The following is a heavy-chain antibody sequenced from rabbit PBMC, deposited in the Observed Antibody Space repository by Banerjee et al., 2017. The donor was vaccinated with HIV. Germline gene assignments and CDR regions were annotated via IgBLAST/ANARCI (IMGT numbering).Heavy chain of an antibody. Sequence: QSLEESGGDLVKPGASLTLTCTASGFTLTGRHCMFWVRQAPGKGLEWIGCIGTGDGSTYYANRAKGRFTISKTSSTTVTLQMTSLTAADTATYFCARGAVDIVSYDLWGPGTLVTVS. D-gene: IGHD6-1*01. CDR2: IGTGDGST. V-gene: IGHV1S40*01. J-gene: IGHJ4*01. CDR3: ARGAVDIVSYDL. CDR1: GFTLTGRHC.